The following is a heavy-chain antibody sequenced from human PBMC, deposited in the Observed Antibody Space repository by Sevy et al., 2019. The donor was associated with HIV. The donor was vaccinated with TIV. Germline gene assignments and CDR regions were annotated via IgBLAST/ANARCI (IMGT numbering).Heavy chain of an antibody. CDR2: ITDSGRAT. V-gene: IGHV3-23*01. CDR3: AKENHAFYYDY. D-gene: IGHD3-22*01. CDR1: GFSFSTYD. Sequence: GGSLRLSCAASGFSFSTYDMSWVRQAPGKGLEWVSSITDSGRATYYADSVKGRFTISRDNSKNTLSLQMNSLRADDTAIYYCAKENHAFYYDYWGQGTLVTVSS. J-gene: IGHJ4*02.